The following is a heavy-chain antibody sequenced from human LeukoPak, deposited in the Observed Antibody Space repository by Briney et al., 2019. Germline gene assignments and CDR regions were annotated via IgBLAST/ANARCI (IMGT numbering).Heavy chain of an antibody. J-gene: IGHJ4*02. CDR3: ARDINWNYMDL. D-gene: IGHD1-1*01. CDR2: VSHDGGTA. V-gene: IGHV3-30-3*01. Sequence: PGGSLGLSCTVFGFTLTNYGIHWVRQAPGKGLEWVAVVSHDGGTAHYAGSVKGRFTISRDTSKNTLYLQMNSVGPEDTAVYYCARDINWNYMDLWGQGTLVTVSS. CDR1: GFTLTNYG.